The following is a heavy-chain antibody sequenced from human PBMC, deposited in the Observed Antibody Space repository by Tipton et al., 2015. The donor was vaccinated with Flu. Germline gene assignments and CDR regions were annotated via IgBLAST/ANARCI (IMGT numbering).Heavy chain of an antibody. D-gene: IGHD3-10*01. CDR2: INYNGGT. Sequence: TLSLTCTVSGGSISTYYWSWIRQPPGKGLEWIGFINYNGGTDYNPSLKSRVTISVDTSKNQFSLRLSSVTAADTAVYYCARGTPLWFGDLDYWGQGTLVTVSS. CDR3: ARGTPLWFGDLDY. CDR1: GGSISTYY. V-gene: IGHV4-59*12. J-gene: IGHJ4*02.